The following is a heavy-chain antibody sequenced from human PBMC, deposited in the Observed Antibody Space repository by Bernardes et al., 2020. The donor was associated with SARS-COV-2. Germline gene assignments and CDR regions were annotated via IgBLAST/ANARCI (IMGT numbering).Heavy chain of an antibody. D-gene: IGHD3-10*01. CDR3: ARDYYGSGSYTDY. CDR2: INATSCVT. V-gene: IGHV1-2*02. J-gene: IGHJ4*02. CDR1: GYTFTTYY. Sequence: ASVKVSCKASGYTFTTYYMHWVRQAPGQGLEWMGLINATSCVTNYAQKFQGRVTMTRDTSTSTAYMELSRLRSDDTAMYYCARDYYGSGSYTDYWGQGTLVTVSS.